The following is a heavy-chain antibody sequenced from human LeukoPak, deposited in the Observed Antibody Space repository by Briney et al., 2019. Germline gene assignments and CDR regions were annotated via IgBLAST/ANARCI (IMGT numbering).Heavy chain of an antibody. J-gene: IGHJ4*02. CDR2: IKQDGSEK. Sequence: GGSLRLSCVASGFTFSNYWMSWVRQAPGKGLEWVANIKQDGSEKYYVDSVKGRFTISRDNAKKSLYLQMNSLRAEDTAVYYCARSVVAATETFDYWGQGTLVTVSS. CDR3: ARSVVAATETFDY. D-gene: IGHD2-15*01. V-gene: IGHV3-7*01. CDR1: GFTFSNYW.